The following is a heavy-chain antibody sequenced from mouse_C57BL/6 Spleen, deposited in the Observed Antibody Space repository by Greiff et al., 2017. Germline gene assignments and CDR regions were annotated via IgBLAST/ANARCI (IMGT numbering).Heavy chain of an antibody. CDR1: GFTFSDFY. V-gene: IGHV7-1*01. CDR3: ARDGFYYGSSYRAMDY. Sequence: EVQVVESGGGLVQSGRSLRLSCATSGFTFSDFYMEWVRQAPGKGLEWIAASRNKANDYTTEYSASVKGRFIVSRDTSQSILYLQMNALRAEDTAIYYCARDGFYYGSSYRAMDYWGQGTSVTVSS. J-gene: IGHJ4*01. D-gene: IGHD1-1*01. CDR2: SRNKANDYTT.